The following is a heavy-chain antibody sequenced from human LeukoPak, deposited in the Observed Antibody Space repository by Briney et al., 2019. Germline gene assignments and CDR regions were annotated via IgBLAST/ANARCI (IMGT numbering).Heavy chain of an antibody. D-gene: IGHD6-13*01. CDR2: IYASGNT. Sequence: SETLSVICTVSGGSINSYYWSWVRQPAGKGLEGIGRIYASGNTNYNPSLKGRVTMSLDTSKNQFSLNLSSVTAADTAVYYCARGRGSSWYYFDYWGRGTLVTVSS. CDR3: ARGRGSSWYYFDY. J-gene: IGHJ4*02. V-gene: IGHV4-4*07. CDR1: GGSINSYY.